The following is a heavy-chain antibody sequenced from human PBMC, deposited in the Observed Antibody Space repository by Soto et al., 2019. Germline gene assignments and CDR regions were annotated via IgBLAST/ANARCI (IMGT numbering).Heavy chain of an antibody. V-gene: IGHV5-10-1*01. CDR2: IDPSDSYT. J-gene: IGHJ4*02. Sequence: EVQLVQSGAEVKKPGESLRISCKGSGYSFTSYWISWVRQMPGKGLEWRGRIDPSDSYTNYSPSFQGHVTISADKSISTAYLQWSSLKASDGAMSYWARLQPAAGDNDLTFDYWGQGTLVTVSS. CDR1: GYSFTSYW. D-gene: IGHD2-2*01. CDR3: ARLQPAAGDNDLTFDY.